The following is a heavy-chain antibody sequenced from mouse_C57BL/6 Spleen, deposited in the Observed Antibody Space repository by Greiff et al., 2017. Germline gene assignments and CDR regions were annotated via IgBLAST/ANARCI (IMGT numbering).Heavy chain of an antibody. Sequence: QVTLKVCGPGILQSSQTLSLTCSFSGFSLSTSGMGVSWIRQPSGKGLEWLAHIYWDDDKRYNPSLKSRLTISKDTSRNQVFLKITSVDTADTATYYCAGSYYDYDGYFDVWGTGTTVTVSS. CDR2: IYWDDDK. CDR1: GFSLSTSGMG. CDR3: AGSYYDYDGYFDV. J-gene: IGHJ1*03. D-gene: IGHD2-4*01. V-gene: IGHV8-12*01.